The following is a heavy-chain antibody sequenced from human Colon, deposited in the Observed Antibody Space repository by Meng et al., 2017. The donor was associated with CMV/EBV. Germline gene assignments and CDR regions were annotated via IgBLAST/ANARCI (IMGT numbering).Heavy chain of an antibody. J-gene: IGHJ4*02. CDR1: GFTFSDYW. CDR3: ASFIVDDFDY. D-gene: IGHD3-16*02. Sequence: GESLKISCAGSGFTFSDYWMSWVRQAPGKGLEWVANIKQDGSEKSYVDSVKGRFTISRDNAKNSLFLQMNSLRAEDTSVYYCASFIVDDFDYWGQGTVVTVSS. CDR2: IKQDGSEK. V-gene: IGHV3-7*01.